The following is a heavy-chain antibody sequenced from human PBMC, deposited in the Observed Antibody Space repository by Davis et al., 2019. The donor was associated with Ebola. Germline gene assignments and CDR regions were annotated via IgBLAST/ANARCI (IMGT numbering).Heavy chain of an antibody. CDR1: GFTLNNAW. Sequence: GGSLRLSCVASGFTLNNAWMSWVRQAPGKGLEWVSSISSSGSYIYYVDSVKGRFTISRDNAKNSLYLQMNSLRAEDTALYYCAKVRDDYWGQGTLVTVSS. CDR3: AKVRDDY. CDR2: ISSSGSYI. V-gene: IGHV3-21*04. J-gene: IGHJ4*02.